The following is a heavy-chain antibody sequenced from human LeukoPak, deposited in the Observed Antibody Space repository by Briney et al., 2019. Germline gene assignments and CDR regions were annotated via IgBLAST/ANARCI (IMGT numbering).Heavy chain of an antibody. Sequence: SETLXLTCTVSGGSISSSSYYWGWIRQPPGKGLECIGSIYYSGSTNYNPSLKSRVTISVDTSKNQFSLKLSSVTAADTAVYYCARDRRSYYYYYMDVWGKGTTVTVSS. CDR1: GGSISSSSYY. V-gene: IGHV4-39*07. CDR3: ARDRRSYYYYYMDV. J-gene: IGHJ6*03. CDR2: IYYSGST.